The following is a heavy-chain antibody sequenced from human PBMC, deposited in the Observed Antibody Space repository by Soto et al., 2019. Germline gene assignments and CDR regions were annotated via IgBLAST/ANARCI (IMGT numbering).Heavy chain of an antibody. V-gene: IGHV1-69*02. CDR2: VNPIVSMS. CDR1: GDTFNFYS. J-gene: IGHJ4*02. CDR3: ASSYGSGYRAFDY. D-gene: IGHD3-10*01. Sequence: QVQLVQSGAEGKRPGSSVKVSCKASGDTFNFYSINWVRQAPGLGLEWMGRVNPIVSMSNYAQKFQGRVTMTADKSTSTAYMELSSLRSEDTAISYCASSYGSGYRAFDYWGQGALVTVSS.